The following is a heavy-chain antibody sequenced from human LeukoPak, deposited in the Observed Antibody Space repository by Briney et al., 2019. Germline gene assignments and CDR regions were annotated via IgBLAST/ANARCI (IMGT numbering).Heavy chain of an antibody. CDR2: INHSGST. V-gene: IGHV4-34*01. CDR3: ARADIKGVTIFGVVIIPVGYFDY. Sequence: PSEALSLTCAVYGGSFSGYYWSWIRQPPGKGLEWIGEINHSGSTNYNPSLKSRVTISVDTSKNQFSLKLSSVTAADTAVYYCARADIKGVTIFGVVIIPVGYFDYWGQGTLVTVSS. J-gene: IGHJ4*02. CDR1: GGSFSGYY. D-gene: IGHD3-3*01.